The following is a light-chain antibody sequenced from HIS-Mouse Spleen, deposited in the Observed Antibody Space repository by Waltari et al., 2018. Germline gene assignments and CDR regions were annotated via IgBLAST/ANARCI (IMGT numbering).Light chain of an antibody. J-gene: IGKJ1*01. CDR1: QSISSW. V-gene: IGKV1-5*03. CDR3: QQYNSYSRT. CDR2: NAS. Sequence: DIQMTQSPSTLSASVGDRVTITCRASQSISSWLAWYQQKPGKAPKPLIDNASSLESGVPSRCSGSGSGTEFTLTISSLQPDDFATYYCQQYNSYSRTFGQGTKVEIK.